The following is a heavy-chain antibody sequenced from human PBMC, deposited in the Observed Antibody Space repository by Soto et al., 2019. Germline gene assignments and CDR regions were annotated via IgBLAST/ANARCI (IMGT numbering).Heavy chain of an antibody. CDR1: GGSFSGYY. CDR3: ARGGGYDSFDF. J-gene: IGHJ4*02. CDR2: IDHSGTT. V-gene: IGHV4-34*01. Sequence: PSETLSLTCAVYGGSFSGYYWNWIRQPPGKGLEWLGYIDHSGTTNYNPSLQSRVSLSIDRTKNQFSLSLSSMTAADKAVYYCARGGGYDSFDFWGQGSQVTVSS. D-gene: IGHD3-3*01.